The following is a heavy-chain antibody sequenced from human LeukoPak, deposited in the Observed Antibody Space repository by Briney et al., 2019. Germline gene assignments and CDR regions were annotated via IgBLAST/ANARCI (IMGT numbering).Heavy chain of an antibody. J-gene: IGHJ4*02. D-gene: IGHD1-1*01. CDR3: ARLTGTTGFDY. V-gene: IGHV3-7*01. CDR2: IKQDGSEK. CDR1: GFTLSSYW. Sequence: QPGGSLRLSCAASGFTLSSYWISWVRQAPGKGLEWVANIKQDGSEKYYVDSVKGRFTISRDNAKNSLYLQLNSLRADDTAVYYCARLTGTTGFDYWGQGTLVTVSS.